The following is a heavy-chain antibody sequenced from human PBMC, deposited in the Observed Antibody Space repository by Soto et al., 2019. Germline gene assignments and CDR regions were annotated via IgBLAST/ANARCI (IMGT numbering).Heavy chain of an antibody. CDR1: GFTFTTYA. J-gene: IGHJ6*02. CDR3: ARPVEPFYYYGMDV. Sequence: QVQLVESGGGVVQPGRSLRLSCADSGFTFTTYAMEWVRQAPGKGLEWVALISYDGSNRYYAESVMGRSTISRDNSKNTLYLQLNSLRPEDTAVYYCARPVEPFYYYGMDVWGQGTTVTVSS. CDR2: ISYDGSNR. V-gene: IGHV3-30-3*01.